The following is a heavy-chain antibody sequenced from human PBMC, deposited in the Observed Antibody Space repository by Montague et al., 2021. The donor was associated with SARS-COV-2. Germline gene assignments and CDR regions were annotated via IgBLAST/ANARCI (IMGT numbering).Heavy chain of an antibody. J-gene: IGHJ4*02. CDR1: GGSFSGYY. CDR3: ARHPLGYCSSTSCHVG. V-gene: IGHV4-34*01. Sequence: SETLSLTCAVYGGSFSGYYWSWIRQPPGKGLEWIGEINHSGSINYNPSLKSRVTISVDTSKNQFSLKLSSATAADTAVYYCARHPLGYCSSTSCHVGWGQGGLVTVSS. D-gene: IGHD2-2*01. CDR2: INHSGSI.